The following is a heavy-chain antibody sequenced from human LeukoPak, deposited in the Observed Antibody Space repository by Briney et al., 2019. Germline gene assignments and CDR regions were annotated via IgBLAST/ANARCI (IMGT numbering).Heavy chain of an antibody. CDR2: IYPGDSDT. CDR3: ARRRGVSASSFDI. CDR1: GYSFTSYW. V-gene: IGHV5-51*01. Sequence: GESLKISCKGSGYSFTSYWIGWVRQMPGKSLEWMGIIYPGDSDTRYSPSFQGQVTISVDTSISTVFLQWSSLKASDTAIFYCARRRGVSASSFDIWGQGTMVTVSS. J-gene: IGHJ3*02. D-gene: IGHD3-10*01.